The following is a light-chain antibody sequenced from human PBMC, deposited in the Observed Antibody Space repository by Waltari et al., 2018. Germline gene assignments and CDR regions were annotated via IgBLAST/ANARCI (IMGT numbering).Light chain of an antibody. Sequence: AIQITQSPSSLSASVGDRVTITCRASHAIGIDLGWYQQKPGKAPKLLISAASTLQSGVPSRFSGGGSGTDFTLTISSLQPEDCATYFCLQDYDHPFTFGPGTKVDIK. CDR2: AAS. CDR3: LQDYDHPFT. CDR1: HAIGID. V-gene: IGKV1-6*01. J-gene: IGKJ3*01.